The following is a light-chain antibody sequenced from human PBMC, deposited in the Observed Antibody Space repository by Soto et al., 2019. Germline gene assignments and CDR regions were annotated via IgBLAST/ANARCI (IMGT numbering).Light chain of an antibody. CDR2: GAS. Sequence: EIVMTQSPATLSVSPGERATLSCRASQSVSSNLAWYQQKPGQAPRLLIYGASTRATGIPARFSGSGSGTEFTLTISSLQSEDFAVYYCQQXNNWPPETFGQGTKV. CDR1: QSVSSN. V-gene: IGKV3-15*01. CDR3: QQXNNWPPET. J-gene: IGKJ1*01.